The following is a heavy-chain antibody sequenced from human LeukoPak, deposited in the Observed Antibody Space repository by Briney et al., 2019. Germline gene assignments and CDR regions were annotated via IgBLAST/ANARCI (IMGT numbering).Heavy chain of an antibody. CDR1: GFTFSSYW. Sequence: GGSLRLSCAASGFTFSSYWVHWVRQAPGKGLEWVSAISGSGGSTYCADSVKGRFTISRDNSKNTLYLQMNSLRAEDTAVYYCAKVLVPYSSSDFDYWGQGTLVTVSS. CDR3: AKVLVPYSSSDFDY. V-gene: IGHV3-23*01. CDR2: ISGSGGST. D-gene: IGHD6-13*01. J-gene: IGHJ4*02.